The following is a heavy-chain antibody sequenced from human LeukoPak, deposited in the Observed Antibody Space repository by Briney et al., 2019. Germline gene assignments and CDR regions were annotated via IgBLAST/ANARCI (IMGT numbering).Heavy chain of an antibody. V-gene: IGHV4-59*01. CDR1: YGSISSYY. Sequence: SETLSLTCIVSYGSISSYYWSWIRQPPGKGLEWIGQIYSSGITNYSPSLKSRVTISVDTSKNQFSLKLTSVTAADTAVYFCARSGGFGSDYLGQGNLVTVSS. J-gene: IGHJ4*02. D-gene: IGHD3-16*01. CDR2: IYSSGIT. CDR3: ARSGGFGSDY.